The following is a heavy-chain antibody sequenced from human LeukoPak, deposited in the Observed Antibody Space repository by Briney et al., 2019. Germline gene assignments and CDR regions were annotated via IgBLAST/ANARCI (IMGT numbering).Heavy chain of an antibody. J-gene: IGHJ4*02. CDR1: GGSISSYY. Sequence: SETLSLTCTVSGGSISSYYWSWLRQPPGKGLEWIGYIYYSGSTNYNPSLKSRVTISVDTSKNQFSLNLSSVTAADTAVYYCARHDEEKGFDYWGQGTLVTVSS. V-gene: IGHV4-59*08. CDR3: ARHDEEKGFDY. CDR2: IYYSGST.